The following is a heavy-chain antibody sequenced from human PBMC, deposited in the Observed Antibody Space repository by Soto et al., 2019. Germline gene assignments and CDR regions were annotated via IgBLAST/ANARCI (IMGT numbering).Heavy chain of an antibody. V-gene: IGHV3-30*18. CDR2: ISYDGSNK. CDR1: GFTFSSYG. CDR3: AKERIAAAGVYYYGMDV. D-gene: IGHD6-13*01. J-gene: IGHJ6*02. Sequence: VGSLRLSCAASGFTFSSYGMHWVRQAPGKGLEWVAVISYDGSNKYYADSVKGRFTISRDNSKNTLYLQMNSLRAEDTAVYYCAKERIAAAGVYYYGMDVWGQGTTVTVSS.